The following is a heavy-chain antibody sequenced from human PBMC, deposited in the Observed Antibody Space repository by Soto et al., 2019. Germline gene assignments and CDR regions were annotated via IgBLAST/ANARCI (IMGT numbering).Heavy chain of an antibody. CDR1: GFTFSSYG. J-gene: IGHJ4*02. Sequence: GGSLRLSCAASGFTFSSYGMHWVRQAPGKGLEWVAVIWYDGSNKYYADSVKGRFTISRDNSKNSLYLQMNSLRAEDTAVYYCARDGSEGYDFWSGPLNYFDYWGQGTLVTVSS. V-gene: IGHV3-33*01. CDR2: IWYDGSNK. CDR3: ARDGSEGYDFWSGPLNYFDY. D-gene: IGHD3-3*01.